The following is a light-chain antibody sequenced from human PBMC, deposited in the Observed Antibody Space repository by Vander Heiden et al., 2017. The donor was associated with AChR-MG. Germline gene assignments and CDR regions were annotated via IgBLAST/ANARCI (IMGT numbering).Light chain of an antibody. CDR3: SEYRSGNPVL. Sequence: QSALTQPASVSGSPGQSITISCTGTSSDVGGYNYVPWYQQHPGTAPKSLSYDFDVRPSGISPRFSGSKSGNTASLTISGLRPEDEADYYCSEYRSGNPVLFGGGTRVTVL. J-gene: IGLJ2*01. CDR1: SSDVGGYNY. CDR2: DFD. V-gene: IGLV2-14*03.